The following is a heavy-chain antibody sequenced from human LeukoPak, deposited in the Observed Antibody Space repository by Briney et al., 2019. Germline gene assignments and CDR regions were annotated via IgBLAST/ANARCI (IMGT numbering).Heavy chain of an antibody. J-gene: IGHJ4*02. CDR2: IYYSGST. CDR3: ASVSSYSSGRIDY. CDR1: GGSISSGGYY. V-gene: IGHV4-31*03. D-gene: IGHD6-19*01. Sequence: PSATLSLTCTVSGGSISSGGYYWSWIRQHPGKGLEWIGYIYYSGSTYYNPSLKSRVTISVDTSKNQFSLKLSSVTAADTAVYYCASVSSYSSGRIDYWGQGTLVTVSS.